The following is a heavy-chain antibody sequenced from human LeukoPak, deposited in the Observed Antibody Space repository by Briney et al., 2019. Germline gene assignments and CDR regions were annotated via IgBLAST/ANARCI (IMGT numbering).Heavy chain of an antibody. V-gene: IGHV4-39*01. CDR1: GGSITSSTYY. Sequence: SETLSLTCTVSGGSITSSTYYWGWIRQPPGKGLEWIGSMYYSGSTYYNPSLKSRVTISVDTSKNQFSLKLNSVTASDTAVYYCARRGLYEGYGTYYFDYWGQGTLVTVSS. CDR2: MYYSGST. J-gene: IGHJ4*02. D-gene: IGHD1-7*01. CDR3: ARRGLYEGYGTYYFDY.